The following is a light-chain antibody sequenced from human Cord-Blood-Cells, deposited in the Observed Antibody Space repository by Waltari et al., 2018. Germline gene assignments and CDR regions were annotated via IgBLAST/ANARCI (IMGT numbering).Light chain of an antibody. CDR2: RNN. J-gene: IGLJ3*02. Sequence: QSLLTQPPSASGTPRQRVTISCSGSRSTTGRNCVYCYPSLPGTAPKLLIYRNNQRPSGVPDRFSGSKSGTSASLAINGLRSEDEADYYCAAWDDSLSGWVFGGGTKLTVL. V-gene: IGLV1-47*01. CDR3: AAWDDSLSGWV. CDR1: RSTTGRNC.